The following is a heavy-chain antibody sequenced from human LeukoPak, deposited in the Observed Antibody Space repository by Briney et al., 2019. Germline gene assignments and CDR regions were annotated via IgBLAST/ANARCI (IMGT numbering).Heavy chain of an antibody. CDR3: ARMNMVRGVIPRELDY. D-gene: IGHD3-10*01. CDR1: GFTFSSYG. CDR2: FSGRGGTT. Sequence: PWGSLRLSCAASGFTFSSYGISWVRHAPGKGLEWVLGFSGRGGTTISADSMKGRFSIYRDNFKNTLYLQMNSLRVEDMAVYYCARMNMVRGVIPRELDYWGQGTLVIVS. V-gene: IGHV3-23*01. J-gene: IGHJ4*02.